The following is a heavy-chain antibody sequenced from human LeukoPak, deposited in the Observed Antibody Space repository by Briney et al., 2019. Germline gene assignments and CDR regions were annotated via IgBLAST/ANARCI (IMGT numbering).Heavy chain of an antibody. CDR1: GYTFTGYY. V-gene: IGHV1-2*02. D-gene: IGHD6-13*01. Sequence: ASVKVSCKASGYTFTGYYMHWVRQAPGQGLEWVGWINPNSGGTNYAQKFQGRVTMTRDTSISTAYMELSRLRSGDTAVYYCAREEIAAAEVYNWFDPWGQGTLVTVSS. CDR3: AREEIAAAEVYNWFDP. J-gene: IGHJ5*02. CDR2: INPNSGGT.